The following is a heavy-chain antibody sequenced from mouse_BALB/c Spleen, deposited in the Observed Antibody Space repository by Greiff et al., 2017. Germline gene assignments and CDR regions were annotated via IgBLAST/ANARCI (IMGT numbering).Heavy chain of an antibody. CDR3: AREGVRRKSAWFAY. Sequence: EVKLMESGGGLVQPGGSRKLPCAASGFTFSSFGMHWVRQAPEKGLEWVAYISSGSSTIYYADTVKGRFTISRDNPKNTLFLQMTSLRSEDTAMYYCAREGVRRKSAWFAYWGQGTLVTVSA. V-gene: IGHV5-17*02. D-gene: IGHD2-14*01. J-gene: IGHJ3*01. CDR2: ISSGSSTI. CDR1: GFTFSSFG.